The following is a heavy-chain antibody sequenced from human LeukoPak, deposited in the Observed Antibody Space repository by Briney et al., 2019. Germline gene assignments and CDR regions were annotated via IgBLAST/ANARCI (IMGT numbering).Heavy chain of an antibody. CDR3: ARDQGFSYYFYFMDV. D-gene: IGHD3-3*01. Sequence: GRSLRLSCAPSGFTFSGYWMSWVRQAPGEGVEWVADIKPDGSDKAYVDSVKGGFTISRDKTKNSLYLQMNSLRAEDTAVYYCARDQGFSYYFYFMDVWGKGTTVTVSS. V-gene: IGHV3-7*01. J-gene: IGHJ6*03. CDR2: IKPDGSDK. CDR1: GFTFSGYW.